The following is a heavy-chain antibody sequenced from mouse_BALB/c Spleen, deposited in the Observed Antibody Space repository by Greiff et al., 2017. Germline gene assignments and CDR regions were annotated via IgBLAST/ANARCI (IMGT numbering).Heavy chain of an antibody. Sequence: EVKLVESGGGLVQPGGSRKLSCAASGFSFSSFGMHWVRQAPEKGLEWVAYISSGSSTFYYADPVNGRFTISRDNHKNTLFLQMTSIRSKDTSMYYCARFGNYWYFDDWGAGTTVTVSS. CDR3: ARFGNYWYFDD. V-gene: IGHV5-17*02. CDR1: GFSFSSFG. D-gene: IGHD2-1*01. CDR2: ISSGSSTF. J-gene: IGHJ1*01.